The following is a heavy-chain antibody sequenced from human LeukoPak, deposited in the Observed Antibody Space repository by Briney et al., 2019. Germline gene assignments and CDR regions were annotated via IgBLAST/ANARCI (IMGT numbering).Heavy chain of an antibody. J-gene: IGHJ4*02. CDR2: IYYSGST. CDR3: ARYVVYGSGKYYFDY. D-gene: IGHD3-10*01. CDR1: GGSMSGYF. V-gene: IGHV4-59*08. Sequence: SETLSLTCTVSGGSMSGYFWSWIRQPPGKGLEWIGYIYYSGSTNYNPSLKSRVTISVDTSKNQFSLKLSSVTAADTAVYFCARYVVYGSGKYYFDYWGQGSLVTVSS.